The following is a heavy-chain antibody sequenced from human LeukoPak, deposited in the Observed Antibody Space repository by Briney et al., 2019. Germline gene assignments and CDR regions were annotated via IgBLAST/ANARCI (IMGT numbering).Heavy chain of an antibody. V-gene: IGHV3-30*18. J-gene: IGHJ4*02. CDR3: AKMNVLTGYYTPNFDY. CDR1: GFTFSSYG. CDR2: ISYDGSNK. D-gene: IGHD3-9*01. Sequence: GGSLRLSCAASGFTFSSYGMHWVRQAPGKGLEWVAVISYDGSNKYYADSVKGRFTISRDNSKNTLYLQMSSLSAEDTAVYYCAKMNVLTGYYTPNFDYWGQGTLVTVSS.